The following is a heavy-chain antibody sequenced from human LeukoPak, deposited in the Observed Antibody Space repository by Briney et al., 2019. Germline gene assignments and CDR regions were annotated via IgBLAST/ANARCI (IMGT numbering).Heavy chain of an antibody. D-gene: IGHD6-19*01. CDR3: AKGRSGWHPIDH. CDR2: ISYDGSNK. J-gene: IGHJ4*02. Sequence: GGSLRLSCAASGFTFSSYAMHWVRQAPGKGLEWVAVISYDGSNKYYADSVKSRFTISRDNSKNTLYLQMNSLRAEDTAVYYCAKGRSGWHPIDHWGQGTLVTVSS. V-gene: IGHV3-30-3*01. CDR1: GFTFSSYA.